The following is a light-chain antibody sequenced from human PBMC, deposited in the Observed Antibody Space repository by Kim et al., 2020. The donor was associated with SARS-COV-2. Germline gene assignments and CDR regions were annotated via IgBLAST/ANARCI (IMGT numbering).Light chain of an antibody. V-gene: IGLV2-8*01. CDR3: SSYAGSNNLV. CDR2: EVS. CDR1: SMDVVGYNY. Sequence: VPIPGHGTSMDVVGYNYVSWYQQHPGKAPKLMIYEVSKRPSGVPDRFSGSKSGNTASLTVSGLQAEDEADYYCSSYAGSNNLVFGGGTQLTVL. J-gene: IGLJ2*01.